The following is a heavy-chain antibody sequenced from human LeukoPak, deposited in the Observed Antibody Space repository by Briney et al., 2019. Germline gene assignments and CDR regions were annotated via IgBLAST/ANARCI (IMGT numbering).Heavy chain of an antibody. CDR3: SRDRLGGLDL. CDR1: GFDFSTYA. J-gene: IGHJ5*02. Sequence: TGGSLRLSCAASGFDFSTYAINWVRQAPGKGLEWVSSISTMSNYIFYGDSVKGRFTISRDNAKNSVYLQMNSLRPEDTAVYYCSRDRLGGLDLWGQGTLVTVSS. V-gene: IGHV3-21*01. D-gene: IGHD5-12*01. CDR2: ISTMSNYI.